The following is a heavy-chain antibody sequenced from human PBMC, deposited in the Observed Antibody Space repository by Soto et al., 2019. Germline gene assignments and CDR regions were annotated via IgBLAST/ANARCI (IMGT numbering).Heavy chain of an antibody. CDR1: GYSIRNGYY. Sequence: TLSLTCAVSGYSIRNGYYWGWIRQPPGKGLEWIGTIYHSGSTYYNPSLKSRVTISVDASENHFSLKLSSVTAAETAVYYCARVGHYSGGDCYSTPTWGQGTLVTVSS. D-gene: IGHD2-21*02. CDR3: ARVGHYSGGDCYSTPT. J-gene: IGHJ5*02. V-gene: IGHV4-38-2*01. CDR2: IYHSGST.